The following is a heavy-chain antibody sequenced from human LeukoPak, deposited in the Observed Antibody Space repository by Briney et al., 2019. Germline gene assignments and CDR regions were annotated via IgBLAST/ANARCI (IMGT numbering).Heavy chain of an antibody. J-gene: IGHJ4*02. CDR3: ARFLSSMDF. D-gene: IGHD3-16*02. CDR1: GFTFSSYE. Sequence: PGGSLRLSCAASGFTFSSYEMNWVRQAPGKRLDWVSYISSSGTTIYYADSVKGRFTLSRDNAKNSLYLQMNSLRAEDTALYYCARFLSSMDFWGQGTLVTVSS. V-gene: IGHV3-48*03. CDR2: ISSSGTTI.